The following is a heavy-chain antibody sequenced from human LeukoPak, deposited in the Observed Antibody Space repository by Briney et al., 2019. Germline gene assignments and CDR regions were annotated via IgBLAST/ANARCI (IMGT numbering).Heavy chain of an antibody. CDR3: ARVPGYCSSTSCFYYYYMDV. D-gene: IGHD2-2*01. Sequence: SVKVSCKASGGTFSSYAISWVQQAPGQGLEWMGGIIPIFGTANCAQKFQGRVTITADESTSTAYMELSSLRSEDTAVYYCARVPGYCSSTSCFYYYYMDVWGKGTTVTVSS. V-gene: IGHV1-69*13. CDR2: IIPIFGTA. J-gene: IGHJ6*03. CDR1: GGTFSSYA.